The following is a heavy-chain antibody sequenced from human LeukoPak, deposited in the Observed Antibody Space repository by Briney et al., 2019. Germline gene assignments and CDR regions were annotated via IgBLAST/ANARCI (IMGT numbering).Heavy chain of an antibody. J-gene: IGHJ4*02. Sequence: ASVKVSCKASGYTFTGYYIHWVRQAPGQGLEWMGWFNPNSGGTNYAQKFQGRVTMTRDTSISTAYMELSRLRSDDRAVYYCARGGETYYYDSSGYYPVDYWGQGTLVTVSS. D-gene: IGHD3-22*01. CDR3: ARGGETYYYDSSGYYPVDY. CDR1: GYTFTGYY. V-gene: IGHV1-2*02. CDR2: FNPNSGGT.